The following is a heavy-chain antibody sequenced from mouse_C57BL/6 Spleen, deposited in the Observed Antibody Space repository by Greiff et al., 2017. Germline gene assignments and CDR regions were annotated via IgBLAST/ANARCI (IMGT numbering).Heavy chain of an antibody. V-gene: IGHV5-17*01. Sequence: EVQLVESGGGLVKPGGSLKLSCAASGFTFSDYGMHWVRQAPEKGLEWVAYISRGSSTIYYADTVKGRFTISRDNAKNTLFLQMTSLRSEDTAMYYWARADGSSPWYFDVRGTGTTVTVSS. J-gene: IGHJ1*03. CDR2: ISRGSSTI. CDR1: GFTFSDYG. CDR3: ARADGSSPWYFDV. D-gene: IGHD1-1*01.